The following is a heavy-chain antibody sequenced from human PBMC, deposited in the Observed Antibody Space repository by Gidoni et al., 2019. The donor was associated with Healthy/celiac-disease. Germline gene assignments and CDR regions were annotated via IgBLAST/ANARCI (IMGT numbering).Heavy chain of an antibody. CDR1: GGSISSSSYY. V-gene: IGHV4-39*01. J-gene: IGHJ4*02. CDR2: IYYSGST. CDR3: ARRRDFWSGPHLDY. D-gene: IGHD3-3*01. Sequence: QLQLQESGPGLVKPSETLSLTCAVSGGSISSSSYYWGWIRQPPGKGLEWIGSIYYSGSTYYNPSLKSRVTISVDTSKNQFSLKLSSVTAADTAVYYCARRRDFWSGPHLDYWGQGTLVTVSS.